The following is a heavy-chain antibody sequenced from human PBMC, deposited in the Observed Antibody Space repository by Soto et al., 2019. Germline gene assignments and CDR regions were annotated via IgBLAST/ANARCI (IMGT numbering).Heavy chain of an antibody. CDR2: FIPVYRTL. D-gene: IGHD3-3*01. Sequence: ASVKVSCKAPGGSFGKSALNWVRQTPGQGLEWLGGFIPVYRTLNYAQKFQGRVTITADESTGTAYMTLSSLASDDTAVYYCATGVIWIGYFTVDSWGQGTRVTVSS. CDR3: ATGVIWIGYFTVDS. CDR1: GGSFGKSA. V-gene: IGHV1-69*13. J-gene: IGHJ4*02.